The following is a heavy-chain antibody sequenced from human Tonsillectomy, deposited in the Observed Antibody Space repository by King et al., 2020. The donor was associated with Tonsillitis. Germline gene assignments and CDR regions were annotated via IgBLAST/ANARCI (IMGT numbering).Heavy chain of an antibody. V-gene: IGHV4-59*01. Sequence: QLQESGPGLVKPSETLSLTCTVSGGSISGYYWTWIRQPPGKGLEWMGYIYYTGSTNYNPSLKSRVPISLDTSRNQFSLRLTSVTAADTAVYYCAREVVGASTNWFDPWGQGTLVTVSS. J-gene: IGHJ5*02. CDR2: IYYTGST. CDR3: AREVVGASTNWFDP. CDR1: GGSISGYY. D-gene: IGHD2-15*01.